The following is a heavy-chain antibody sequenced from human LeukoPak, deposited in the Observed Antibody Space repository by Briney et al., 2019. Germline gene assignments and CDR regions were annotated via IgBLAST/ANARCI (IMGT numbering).Heavy chain of an antibody. D-gene: IGHD2-21*02. V-gene: IGHV1-2*02. CDR3: ARYSYCGGDCYTFDY. J-gene: IGHJ4*02. CDR1: GYTVTGYY. CDR2: INFNTGDT. Sequence: ASVKVSCKASGYTVTGYYIHWVRQAPGQGPEWMGWINFNTGDTNYAQRFQGRATLTRDTSISTAYMELSRLNSDDTAIYYCARYSYCGGDCYTFDYWGQGTLVTVSP.